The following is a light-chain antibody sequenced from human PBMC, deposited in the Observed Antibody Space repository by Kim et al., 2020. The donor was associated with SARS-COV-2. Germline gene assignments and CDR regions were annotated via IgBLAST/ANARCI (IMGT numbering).Light chain of an antibody. CDR1: SGHSRYI. J-gene: IGLJ3*02. CDR3: ETWDSDTQV. Sequence: QLALTQSSSASASLGSSVKLTCTLSSGHSRYIIAWHQHQPGKAPRCLMKVEGSGTYSRGGGVPDRFSGSVSGADRYLTISNLQSEDEADYYCETWDSDTQVFGGGTQLTVL. V-gene: IGLV4-60*03. CDR2: VEGSGTY.